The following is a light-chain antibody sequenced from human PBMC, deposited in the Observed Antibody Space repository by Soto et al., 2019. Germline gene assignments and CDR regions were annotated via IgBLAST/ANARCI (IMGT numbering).Light chain of an antibody. CDR3: LLSYRAVRV. V-gene: IGLV7-46*01. J-gene: IGLJ3*02. CDR2: DTS. Sequence: QAVVTQEPSLTVSPGGTVTLTCGSSSGTVTSGHYPYWFQQKPGQAPRTLIYDTSDKHSWTPARFSGSLIGGKAALTLSGEQPEDEAEYYCLLSYRAVRVFGGGTKVTVL. CDR1: SGTVTSGHY.